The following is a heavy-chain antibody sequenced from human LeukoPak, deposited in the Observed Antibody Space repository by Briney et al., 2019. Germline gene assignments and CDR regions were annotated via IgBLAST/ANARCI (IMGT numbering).Heavy chain of an antibody. Sequence: GGSLRLSCAASGFTFSSYWMHWVRQAPGKGLEWVSGISWNSGSIGYADSVKGRFTISRDNAKNSLYLQMNSLRAEDTALYYCAKEDGDYYFDYWGQGTLVTVSS. J-gene: IGHJ4*02. CDR3: AKEDGDYYFDY. CDR2: ISWNSGSI. CDR1: GFTFSSYW. V-gene: IGHV3-9*01. D-gene: IGHD4-17*01.